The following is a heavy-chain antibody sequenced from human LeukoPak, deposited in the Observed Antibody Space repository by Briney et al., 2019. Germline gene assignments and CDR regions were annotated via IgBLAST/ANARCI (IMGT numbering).Heavy chain of an antibody. J-gene: IGHJ6*01. CDR2: ISAYNGNT. Sequence: GASVKVSSKASGYTFTTYGISWVRQAPGQGLEWMGWISAYNGNTNYAQKLQGRVTMTTDTSTSTAYMELRSLRSDDTAVYYCARDEWAGYYDSSGYADGMDVWGQGTTVTVSS. CDR3: ARDEWAGYYDSSGYADGMDV. CDR1: GYTFTTYG. V-gene: IGHV1-18*01. D-gene: IGHD3-22*01.